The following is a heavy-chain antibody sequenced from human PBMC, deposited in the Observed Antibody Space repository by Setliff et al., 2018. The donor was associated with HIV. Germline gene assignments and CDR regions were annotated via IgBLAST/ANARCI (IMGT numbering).Heavy chain of an antibody. J-gene: IGHJ3*02. D-gene: IGHD2-15*01. CDR3: ARLASGGWPLEVFDI. V-gene: IGHV1-18*01. Sequence: ASVKVSCKASGYTFTHYAISWVRQAPGQGLEYLGWISAYNGHTNYAPKVQGRITMTTDASTSTVDMELGSLTSDDTAVYYCARLASGGWPLEVFDIWGQGTMVTVSS. CDR1: GYTFTHYA. CDR2: ISAYNGHT.